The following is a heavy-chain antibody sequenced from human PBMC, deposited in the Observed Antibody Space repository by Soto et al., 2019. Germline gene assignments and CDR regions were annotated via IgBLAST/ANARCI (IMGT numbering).Heavy chain of an antibody. CDR3: AHAYGGRSLY. CDR1: GFSLTTDKVG. V-gene: IGHV2-5*02. Sequence: QITLKESGPTLVKPTQTLTLTWAFSGFSLTTDKVGVGWIQQPPGEALEWLAVIYWDDSKTYRPSLESRLTITKDTSKNQVALTMTNMDSLDTASYYCAHAYGGRSLYWGQGTLVTVSS. J-gene: IGHJ4*02. D-gene: IGHD1-26*01. CDR2: IYWDDSK.